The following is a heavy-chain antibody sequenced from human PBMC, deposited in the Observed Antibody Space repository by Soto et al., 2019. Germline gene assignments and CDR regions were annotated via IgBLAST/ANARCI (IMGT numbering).Heavy chain of an antibody. J-gene: IGHJ5*02. CDR3: AQTEDGGRSRTPAGWFDA. V-gene: IGHV2-26*01. D-gene: IGHD2-15*01. CDR2: IFSNDEK. CDR1: GFSLSNAGMA. Sequence: QVTLKESGPVLVKPTETLTLTCTVSGFSLSNAGMAVSWIRQPPGKALEWLAHIFSNDEKRFSTSLKNRLTISKDTSNSQVVLIMTNMDPVDTATYYCAQTEDGGRSRTPAGWFDAWGQGTLVTVSS.